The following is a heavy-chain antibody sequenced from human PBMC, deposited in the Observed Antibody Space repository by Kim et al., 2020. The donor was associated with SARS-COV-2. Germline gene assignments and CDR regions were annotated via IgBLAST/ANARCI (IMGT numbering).Heavy chain of an antibody. CDR1: GFTFSSYA. Sequence: GGSLRLSCAASGFTFSSYAMSWVRQAPGKGLEWVSAISGSGGSTYYADSVKGRFTISRDNSKNTLYLQMNSLRAEDTAVYYCAKTGAAAGYYYYYYGMDVWGQGTTVTVSS. D-gene: IGHD6-13*01. V-gene: IGHV3-23*01. J-gene: IGHJ6*02. CDR2: ISGSGGST. CDR3: AKTGAAAGYYYYYYGMDV.